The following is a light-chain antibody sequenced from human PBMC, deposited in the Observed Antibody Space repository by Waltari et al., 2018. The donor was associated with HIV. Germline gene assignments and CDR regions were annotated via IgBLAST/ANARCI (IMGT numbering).Light chain of an antibody. CDR2: DDK. CDR3: QSYDSSSHWV. V-gene: IGLV6-57*04. J-gene: IGLJ3*02. CDR1: SGSIANNY. Sequence: NFMLTQPHSVSESPGKTVNIYCTRSSGSIANNYVQLYQQLPGSAPTTVIYDDKQRPSGIPDRFSGSIDSSSNSASLTISGLRPEDEADYYCQSYDSSSHWVFGGGTKLTV.